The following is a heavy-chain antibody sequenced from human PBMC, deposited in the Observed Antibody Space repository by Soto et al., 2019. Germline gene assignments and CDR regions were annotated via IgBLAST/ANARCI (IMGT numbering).Heavy chain of an antibody. CDR3: ARLGNVDTAMVDGMDV. CDR2: IIPIFGTA. CDR1: GGTFSSYA. J-gene: IGHJ6*02. D-gene: IGHD5-18*01. V-gene: IGHV1-69*06. Sequence: QVQLVQSGAEVKKPGSSVKVSCKASGGTFSSYAISWVRQAPGHGLEWMGGIIPIFGTANYAQKFQGRVTITADKSTSTAYMELSSLRSEDTAVYYCARLGNVDTAMVDGMDVWGQGTTVTVSS.